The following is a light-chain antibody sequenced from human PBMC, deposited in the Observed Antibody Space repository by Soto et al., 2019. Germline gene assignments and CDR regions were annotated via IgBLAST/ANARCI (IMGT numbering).Light chain of an antibody. CDR1: SSDVGGYNY. Sequence: QSALTQPASVSGSPGQSITISCTGTSSDVGGYNYVSWYQQHPGKAPKLMLYDVSKRPSGVSNRFSGSKSGNTASLTISGIQDEDEADYYCSSYTSSSPLVFGGGTKVTVL. V-gene: IGLV2-14*01. CDR3: SSYTSSSPLV. J-gene: IGLJ2*01. CDR2: DVS.